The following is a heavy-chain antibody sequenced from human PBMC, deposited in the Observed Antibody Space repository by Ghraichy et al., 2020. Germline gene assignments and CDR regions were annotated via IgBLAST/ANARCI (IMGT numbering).Heavy chain of an antibody. J-gene: IGHJ4*02. CDR2: INKDGSEK. V-gene: IGHV3-7*01. CDR3: SDFDY. Sequence: LRLSCAVSGFTFSNFWMSWVRQAPGKGPEWVANINKDGSEKNYVDSVKGRFTISRDNAKNSLYLQMNSLRAEDTAVYYCSDFDYWGQGTLVTVSS. CDR1: GFTFSNFW.